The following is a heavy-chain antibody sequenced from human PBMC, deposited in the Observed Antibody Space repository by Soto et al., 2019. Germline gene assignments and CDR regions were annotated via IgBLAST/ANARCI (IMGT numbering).Heavy chain of an antibody. CDR1: GFTFSSYA. V-gene: IGHV3-23*01. D-gene: IGHD3-3*01. CDR2: ISGSGGST. J-gene: IGHJ4*02. Sequence: GGSLRLSCAASGFTFSSYAMSWVRQAPGKGLEWVSAISGSGGSTYYADSVKGRFTISRDNSKNTLYLQMNSLRAEDTAVYYCAKDRNVLRFLEWLEELYYFDYWGQGTLVTVSS. CDR3: AKDRNVLRFLEWLEELYYFDY.